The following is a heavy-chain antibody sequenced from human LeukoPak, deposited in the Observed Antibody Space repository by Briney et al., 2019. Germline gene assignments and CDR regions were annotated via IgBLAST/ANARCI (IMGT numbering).Heavy chain of an antibody. Sequence: GGSLRLSCAASGFTFSSYWMSWVRQAPGKGLEWVANIKQDGSEKYYVDSVKGRFTISRDNAKNSLYLQMNSLRAEDTAVYYCARGSYCTNGVCSSEYYFDYWGQGTLVTVSS. CDR2: IKQDGSEK. CDR3: ARGSYCTNGVCSSEYYFDY. D-gene: IGHD2-8*01. CDR1: GFTFSSYW. J-gene: IGHJ4*02. V-gene: IGHV3-7*04.